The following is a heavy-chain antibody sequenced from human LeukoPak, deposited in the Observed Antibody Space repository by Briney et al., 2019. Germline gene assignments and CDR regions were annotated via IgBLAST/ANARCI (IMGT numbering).Heavy chain of an antibody. J-gene: IGHJ4*02. Sequence: SETLSLTCTVSGGSISSSSYYWDWIRQPPGKGLEWIGSIFYSGTAYYIPSLKSRVTISVDTSKNQFSLILNSVTAADTAMYYCARRGGSSWHAYWGQGTLVTVSS. CDR1: GGSISSSSYY. CDR2: IFYSGTA. D-gene: IGHD6-13*01. CDR3: ARRGGSSWHAY. V-gene: IGHV4-39*01.